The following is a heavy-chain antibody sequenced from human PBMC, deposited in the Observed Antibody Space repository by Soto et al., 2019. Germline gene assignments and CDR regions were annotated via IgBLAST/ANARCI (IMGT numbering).Heavy chain of an antibody. Sequence: SQTLSLTCAISGDSVSSNSAAWNWIRQSPSRGLEWLGRTYYRSKWYNDYAVSVKSRITINPDTSKNQFSLQLNSVTPEDTAVYYCARDPGYCSGCSCYLYNWFDPWGQGTLVTVSS. CDR1: GDSVSSNSAA. CDR3: ARDPGYCSGCSCYLYNWFDP. CDR2: TYYRSKWYN. D-gene: IGHD2-15*01. V-gene: IGHV6-1*01. J-gene: IGHJ5*02.